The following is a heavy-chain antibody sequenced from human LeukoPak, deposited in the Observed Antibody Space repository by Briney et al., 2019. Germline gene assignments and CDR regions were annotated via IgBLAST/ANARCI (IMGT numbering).Heavy chain of an antibody. V-gene: IGHV1-18*01. CDR3: ARGLLRFLEWLPDGFDY. D-gene: IGHD3-3*01. CDR1: GYTFTSYG. J-gene: IGHJ4*02. CDR2: ISAYNGNT. Sequence: ASVKVSCKASGYTFTSYGISWVRQAPGQGLEWMGWISAYNGNTNYAQKLLGRVTMTTDTSTSTAYMELRSLRSDDTAVYYCARGLLRFLEWLPDGFDYWGQGTLVTVSS.